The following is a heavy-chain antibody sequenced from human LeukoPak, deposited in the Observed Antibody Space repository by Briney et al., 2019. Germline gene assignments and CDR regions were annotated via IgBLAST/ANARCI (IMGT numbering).Heavy chain of an antibody. CDR3: ARVTSSSWYSVGYFDY. CDR1: GYTFTSYY. D-gene: IGHD6-13*01. J-gene: IGHJ4*02. CDR2: INPSGGST. V-gene: IGHV1-46*01. Sequence: ASVKVSCKASGYTFTSYYMHWVRQAPGQGLEWMGIINPSGGSTSYAQKFQGRVTMTRDMSTSTVYMELSSLRSEDTAVYYCARVTSSSWYSVGYFDYWGQGTLVTVSS.